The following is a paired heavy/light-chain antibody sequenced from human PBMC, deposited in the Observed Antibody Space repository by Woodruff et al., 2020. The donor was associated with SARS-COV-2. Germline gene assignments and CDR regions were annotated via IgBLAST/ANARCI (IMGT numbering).Light chain of an antibody. V-gene: IGKV1-39*01. Sequence: DIQLTQSPASLSASVGDRVTITCRASQSISNYLNWYQQKPGKAPKLLIYAASSLQSGVPSRFSGSGSGTDFTLTISSLQPEDFATYSCQQSYSAPRVTFGQGTRLDIK. CDR2: AAS. CDR3: QQSYSAPRVT. CDR1: QSISNY. J-gene: IGKJ5*01.
Heavy chain of an antibody. D-gene: IGHD6-19*01. CDR1: GGSISSSDYY. CDR2: VYYGVDT. V-gene: IGHV4-39*01. CDR3: AKSGAHSSGWYLGAFDI. J-gene: IGHJ3*02. Sequence: QLQLQESGPGLVKPSETLSLSCTVSGGSISSSDYYWGWVRQPPGKGLEWIGTVYYGVDTYYNPSLKSRVTISVDTSVNQFSLKLTSVTAADTAVYYCAKSGAHSSGWYLGAFDIWGQGTMVTVSS.